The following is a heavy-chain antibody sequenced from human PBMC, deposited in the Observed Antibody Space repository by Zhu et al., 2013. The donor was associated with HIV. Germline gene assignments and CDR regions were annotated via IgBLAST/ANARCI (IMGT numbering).Heavy chain of an antibody. CDR3: ARDRGGFGLLDY. V-gene: IGHV1-2*04. CDR2: VNPYSGDT. D-gene: IGHD3-10*01. Sequence: QVQLVQSGAEVKKPGASVKVSCKASGYPFTGFYMHWVRQAPGQGLEWMGWVNPYSGDTNYAQRFRGWVTMTRDTSINTAYMELARLKSDDTAVYYCARDRGGFGLLDYWGQGTLVTVSS. CDR1: GYPFTGFY. J-gene: IGHJ4*02.